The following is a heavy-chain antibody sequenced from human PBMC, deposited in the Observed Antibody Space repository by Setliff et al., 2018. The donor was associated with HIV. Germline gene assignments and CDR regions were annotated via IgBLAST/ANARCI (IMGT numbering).Heavy chain of an antibody. V-gene: IGHV4-59*08. J-gene: IGHJ4*02. CDR3: ARRDGYSYGFYFDY. D-gene: IGHD5-18*01. Sequence: SETLSLTCTVSGGSISSYYWSWIRQPPGKGLEWIGYIYYSGSTNYNPSLKSRLTISVDTSKNQFSLKLSSVTAADTAVYYCARRDGYSYGFYFDYWGQGTLVTVSS. CDR2: IYYSGST. CDR1: GGSISSYY.